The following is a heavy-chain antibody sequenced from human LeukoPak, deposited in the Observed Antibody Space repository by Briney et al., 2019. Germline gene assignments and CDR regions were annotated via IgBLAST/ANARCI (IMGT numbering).Heavy chain of an antibody. D-gene: IGHD6-19*01. CDR1: GFTFSSYA. J-gene: IGHJ4*02. V-gene: IGHV3-23*01. CDR2: ISGSGGST. Sequence: GGSLRLSCAASGFTFSSYAMGWVRQAPGKGLEWVSAISGSGGSTYYADSVKGRFTISRDNSKNTLYLQMNSLRAEDTAVYYCAKQVGSGWYYFDYWGQGTLVTVSS. CDR3: AKQVGSGWYYFDY.